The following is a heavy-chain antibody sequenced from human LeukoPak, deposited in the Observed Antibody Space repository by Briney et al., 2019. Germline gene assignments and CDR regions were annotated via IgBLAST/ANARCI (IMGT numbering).Heavy chain of an antibody. CDR1: GFTVSSNY. V-gene: IGHV3-66*02. D-gene: IGHD6-13*01. J-gene: IGHJ4*02. CDR2: IYSGGST. Sequence: PGGSLRLSCTASGFTVSSNYMSWVRQAPGKGLEWVSVIYSGGSTYYADSVKGRFTISRDNSKNTLYLQMNSLRAEDTAVYYCASPSIAAALDYWGQGTLVTVSS. CDR3: ASPSIAAALDY.